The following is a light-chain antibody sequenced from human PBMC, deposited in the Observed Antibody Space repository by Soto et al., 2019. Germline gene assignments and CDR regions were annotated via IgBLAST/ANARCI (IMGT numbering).Light chain of an antibody. CDR1: QRVSSNY. V-gene: IGKV3-20*01. CDR3: QHYGSSSLT. J-gene: IGKJ4*01. CDR2: GAS. Sequence: EIVLTQSPGTLSLSPGDRATLSCRASQRVSSNYLAWYQQRPGQAPRLLIYGASSRATGIPDRFSGSGSGTDFTLTINRLEPEDFAVYYCQHYGSSSLTFGGGTKVDIK.